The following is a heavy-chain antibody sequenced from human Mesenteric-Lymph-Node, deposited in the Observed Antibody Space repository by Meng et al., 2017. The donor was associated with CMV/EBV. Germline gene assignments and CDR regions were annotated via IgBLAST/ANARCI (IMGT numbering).Heavy chain of an antibody. CDR2: INPNSGVS. Sequence: QVQLLQSRAEVGKPGASLIASCTASGYTFTDFYIPWVRQAPGQGLEWMGRINPNSGVSNSAQNFLCRVTMTRVTSISTAYMELGRLKSDDTAVYYCARDNVNPEGFDPWGQGTLVTVSS. J-gene: IGHJ5*02. D-gene: IGHD2/OR15-2a*01. CDR3: ARDNVNPEGFDP. CDR1: GYTFTDFY. V-gene: IGHV1-2*06.